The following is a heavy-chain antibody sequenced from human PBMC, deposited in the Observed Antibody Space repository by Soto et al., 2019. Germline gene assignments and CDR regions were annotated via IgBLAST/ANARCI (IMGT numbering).Heavy chain of an antibody. J-gene: IGHJ4*02. Sequence: ASVKVSCKASGCTFTSYGISWVRQAPGQGLEWMGWISAYNGNTKYAQKFQGRVTITADESTSTAYMELSSLRSEDTAVYYCARGGIVGASFDYWGQGTLVTVSS. CDR2: ISAYNGNT. CDR1: GCTFTSYG. D-gene: IGHD1-26*01. CDR3: ARGGIVGASFDY. V-gene: IGHV1-18*01.